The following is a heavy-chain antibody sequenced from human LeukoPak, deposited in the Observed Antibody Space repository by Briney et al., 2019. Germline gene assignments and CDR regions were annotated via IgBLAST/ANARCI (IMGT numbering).Heavy chain of an antibody. Sequence: PSETLSLTCTVSGASISGYYWSWIQQPPGKGLECIGYIYYSGSTNYNPSLKSRVTISVDTPKNQFSLKLSSVIAADAAVYYCARVNSSGFDYWGQGTLVTVSS. J-gene: IGHJ4*02. V-gene: IGHV4-59*01. D-gene: IGHD6-19*01. CDR3: ARVNSSGFDY. CDR2: IYYSGST. CDR1: GASISGYY.